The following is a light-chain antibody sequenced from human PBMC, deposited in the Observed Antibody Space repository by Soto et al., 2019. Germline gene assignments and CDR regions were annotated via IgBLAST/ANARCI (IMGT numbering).Light chain of an antibody. Sequence: IHMTPSPSSLSASLGYRFTINFRASQGIRNDLGWYQQKPGKAPKLLIYAASSLQSGVPSRFSGSGSGTDFTLTISSLQPEDFATYYCLQDYNYPRTFGQGTKVDIK. CDR3: LQDYNYPRT. CDR1: QGIRND. CDR2: AAS. J-gene: IGKJ1*01. V-gene: IGKV1-6*01.